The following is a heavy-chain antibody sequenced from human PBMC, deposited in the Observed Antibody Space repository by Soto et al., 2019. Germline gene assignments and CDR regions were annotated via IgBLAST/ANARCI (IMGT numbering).Heavy chain of an antibody. V-gene: IGHV3-30*03. CDR2: ISYDSTKT. J-gene: IGHJ6*02. Sequence: GGSLRLSCAASGFTFNSYGMHWVRQGPGNGLEWVAFISYDSTKTYYADSVKGRFTISRDNSNSALYVQMNSLTGEDTAVYYCARTRSAWSDFHYYSLDVWGQGTTVTV. CDR1: GFTFNSYG. D-gene: IGHD1-26*01. CDR3: ARTRSAWSDFHYYSLDV.